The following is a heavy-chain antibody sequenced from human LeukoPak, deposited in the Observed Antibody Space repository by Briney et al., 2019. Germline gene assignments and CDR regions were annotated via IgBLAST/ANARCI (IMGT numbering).Heavy chain of an antibody. D-gene: IGHD6-19*01. CDR1: GGSISSYY. V-gene: IGHV4-59*01. CDR2: IYYSGST. J-gene: IGHJ5*02. Sequence: SETLSLTCTVPGGSISSYYWSWIRQPPGKGLEWIGYIYYSGSTNYNPSLKSRVTISVDTSKNQFSLKLSSVTAADTAVYYCAGVQVSQWLVQFWFDPWGQGTLVTVSS. CDR3: AGVQVSQWLVQFWFDP.